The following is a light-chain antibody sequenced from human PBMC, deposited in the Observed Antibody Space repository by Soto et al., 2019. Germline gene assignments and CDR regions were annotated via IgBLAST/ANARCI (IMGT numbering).Light chain of an antibody. CDR3: QQYGSSPWT. J-gene: IGKJ1*01. Sequence: ETVMTQSPGTLSLSPGERPTLSCRASQSVSSSYLAWYQQKPGQAPRLLIYGASSRATGIADRFSGSGSGTDFPLTISRLEPEDFAVYYCQQYGSSPWTFGQGTKVEIK. V-gene: IGKV3-20*01. CDR1: QSVSSSY. CDR2: GAS.